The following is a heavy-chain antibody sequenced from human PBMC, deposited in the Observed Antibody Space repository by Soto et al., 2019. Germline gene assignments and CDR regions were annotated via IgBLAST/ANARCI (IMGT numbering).Heavy chain of an antibody. CDR2: IWYDGSNK. D-gene: IGHD6-13*01. V-gene: IGHV3-33*01. CDR3: ARDRFEAAGTRVYYYYGMDV. Sequence: GGSLRLSCAASGFTFSSYGMHWVRQAPGKGLEWVAVIWYDGSNKYYADSVKGRFTISRDNSKNTLYLQMNSLRAEDTAVYYCARDRFEAAGTRVYYYYGMDVWGQGTTVTVS. J-gene: IGHJ6*02. CDR1: GFTFSSYG.